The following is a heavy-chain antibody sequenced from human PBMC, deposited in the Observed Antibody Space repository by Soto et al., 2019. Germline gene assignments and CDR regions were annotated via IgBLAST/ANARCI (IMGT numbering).Heavy chain of an antibody. J-gene: IGHJ4*02. CDR2: ISSSSNYI. CDR3: ARGGVGSASNFDY. D-gene: IGHD6-6*01. Sequence: EVQLVESGGGLVKPGGSLRLSCAASGFTFSNYNMNWVRQAPGKGLEWLSSISSSSNYIYYADSVRGRFNISRDNAKNSLYLQMNSLRAEDTAVYYCARGGVGSASNFDYWGQGTLVTVSS. V-gene: IGHV3-21*01. CDR1: GFTFSNYN.